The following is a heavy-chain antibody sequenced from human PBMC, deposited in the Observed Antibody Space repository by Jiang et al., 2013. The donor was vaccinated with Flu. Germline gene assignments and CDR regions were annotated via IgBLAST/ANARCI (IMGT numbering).Heavy chain of an antibody. CDR3: TRGGSQVATRRYFDY. CDR1: GDNFSNYA. CDR2: IIPIIHTA. Sequence: VQLVESGAEVKEPGASLTVSCRASGDNFSNYAINWVRQAPGQGLEWMGRIIPIIHTATYAQNFQGRVTITADESATTAYMELNSLSHEDTAVYYCTRGGSQVATRRYFDYWGQGTLVTISS. D-gene: IGHD6-25*01. V-gene: IGHV1-69*01. J-gene: IGHJ4*02.